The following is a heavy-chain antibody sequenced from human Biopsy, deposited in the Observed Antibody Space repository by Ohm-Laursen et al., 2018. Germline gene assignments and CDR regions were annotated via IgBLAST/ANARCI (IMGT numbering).Heavy chain of an antibody. CDR1: GVSINTGGYY. D-gene: IGHD4-23*01. CDR2: IHYSGNT. J-gene: IGHJ2*01. V-gene: IGHV4-31*01. Sequence: PSQTLSLTCAVSGVSINTGGYYWTWIRQHPGTGLEWIGYIHYSGNTLYNPSLKSLVTISVDTSKNQFSLKLNSVTAADTAVYYCARRPYGGTRYWYFDLWGRGTLVTVSS. CDR3: ARRPYGGTRYWYFDL.